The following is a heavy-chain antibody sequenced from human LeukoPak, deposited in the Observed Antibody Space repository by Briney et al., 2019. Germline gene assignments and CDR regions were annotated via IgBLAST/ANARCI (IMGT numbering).Heavy chain of an antibody. CDR3: AREPSGSYWDAFDI. V-gene: IGHV4-38-2*02. Sequence: SETLSLTCTVSGYSISSGYYWGWIRQPPGKGLEWIGSIYHSGSTYYNPSLKSRVTISVDTSKNQFSLKLSSVTAADTAVYYCAREPSGSYWDAFDIWGQGTMVTVSS. D-gene: IGHD1-26*01. CDR2: IYHSGST. CDR1: GYSISSGYY. J-gene: IGHJ3*02.